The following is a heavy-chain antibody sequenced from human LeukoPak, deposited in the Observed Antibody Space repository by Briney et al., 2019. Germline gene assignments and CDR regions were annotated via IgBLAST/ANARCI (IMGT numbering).Heavy chain of an antibody. J-gene: IGHJ4*02. CDR3: ARDRYTYGSGSYEYYFDY. D-gene: IGHD3-10*01. CDR2: ISGSGGST. CDR1: GFTFSSYA. Sequence: GGSLRLSCAASGFTFSSYAMSWVRQAPGKGLEWVSAISGSGGSTYYADSVKGRFTISRDNSKNTLYMQMNSLRAEDTAVYYCARDRYTYGSGSYEYYFDYWGQGTLVTVSS. V-gene: IGHV3-23*01.